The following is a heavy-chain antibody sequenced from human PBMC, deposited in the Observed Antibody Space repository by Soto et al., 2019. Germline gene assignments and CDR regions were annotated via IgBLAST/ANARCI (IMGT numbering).Heavy chain of an antibody. Sequence: SSETLSLTCTVSGGSITSDYYWAWIRQPPGKGLEWIGHIYYSGSTYYNPSLKSRVTMSVDTSKNQFSLNLTSVTAADTAVYYCARPGAGYYSWFDPWGQGTLVTVSS. D-gene: IGHD3-9*01. CDR3: ARPGAGYYSWFDP. CDR2: IYYSGST. J-gene: IGHJ5*02. V-gene: IGHV4-39*01. CDR1: GGSITSDYY.